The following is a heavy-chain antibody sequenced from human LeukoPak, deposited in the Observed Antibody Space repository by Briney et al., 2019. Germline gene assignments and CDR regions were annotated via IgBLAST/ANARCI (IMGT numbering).Heavy chain of an antibody. D-gene: IGHD3-22*01. CDR1: GGSISSGSYY. CDR2: IYTSGST. J-gene: IGHJ5*02. CDR3: AREGRGTMIVVGRPGVWFDP. Sequence: PSETLSLTCTVSGGSISSGSYYWSWIRQPAGKGLEWIGRIYTSGSTNYNPSLKSRVTISVDTSKRPFSLKLSSVTAADTAVYYCAREGRGTMIVVGRPGVWFDPWGQGTLVTVSS. V-gene: IGHV4-61*02.